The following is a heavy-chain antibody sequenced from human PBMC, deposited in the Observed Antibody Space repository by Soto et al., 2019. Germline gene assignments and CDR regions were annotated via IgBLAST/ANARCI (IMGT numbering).Heavy chain of an antibody. CDR2: IRSKANSYAT. CDR3: TRLFHYDILTGYYELDY. Sequence: EVQLVESGGGLVQPGGSLKLSCAASGFTFSGCAMHWVRQASGKGLEWVGRIRSKANSYATAYAASVKGRFTISRDDSKNTAYLQMNSLKTEDTAVYYCTRLFHYDILTGYYELDYWGQGTLVTVSS. V-gene: IGHV3-73*02. J-gene: IGHJ4*02. D-gene: IGHD3-9*01. CDR1: GFTFSGCA.